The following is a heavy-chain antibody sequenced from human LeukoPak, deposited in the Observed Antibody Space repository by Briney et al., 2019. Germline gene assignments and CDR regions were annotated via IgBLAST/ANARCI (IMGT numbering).Heavy chain of an antibody. D-gene: IGHD6-13*01. Sequence: ASVKVSCKASGYTFTSYYMHWVRQAPGQGLKWMGWINPNSGGTNYAQKFQGRVTMTRDTSIRTAYMELSSLRSDDTAVYYCARDHRQQLANWFDPWGQGTLVTVSS. CDR1: GYTFTSYY. J-gene: IGHJ5*02. V-gene: IGHV1-2*02. CDR3: ARDHRQQLANWFDP. CDR2: INPNSGGT.